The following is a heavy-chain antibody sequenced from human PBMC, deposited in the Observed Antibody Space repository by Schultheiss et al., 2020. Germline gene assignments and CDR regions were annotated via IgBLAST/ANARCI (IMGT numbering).Heavy chain of an antibody. J-gene: IGHJ6*02. V-gene: IGHV3-15*01. D-gene: IGHD2-15*01. CDR1: GFTVSSNY. CDR2: IKSKTDGGTT. CDR3: AKSYRGRSGGSSLGDV. Sequence: GGSLRLSCAASGFTVSSNYMSWVRQAPGKGLEWVGRIKSKTDGGTTDYAAPVKGRFTISRDDSKNTLYLQMNSLRAEDTAVYYCAKSYRGRSGGSSLGDVWGQGTTVTVSS.